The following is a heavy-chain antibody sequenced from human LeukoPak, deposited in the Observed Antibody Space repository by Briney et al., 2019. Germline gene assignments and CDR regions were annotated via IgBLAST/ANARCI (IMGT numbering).Heavy chain of an antibody. V-gene: IGHV4-59*01. Sequence: SETLSLTCTVSGASISSYYWSWIRQPPGKGLEWIGYIYYSGSTDYNPSLKSRVTISVDTSKNQFSLKLSSVTAADTAVYYCTRGSIAYYYMDVWGKGTTVTISS. CDR2: IYYSGST. D-gene: IGHD3-22*01. J-gene: IGHJ6*03. CDR3: TRGSIAYYYMDV. CDR1: GASISSYY.